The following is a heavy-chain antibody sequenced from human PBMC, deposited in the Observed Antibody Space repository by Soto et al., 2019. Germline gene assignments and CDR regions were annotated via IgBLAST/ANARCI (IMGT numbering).Heavy chain of an antibody. J-gene: IGHJ4*02. Sequence: EVQLVESGGGLVQPGGSLRLSCAASGFTVSSNYMSWVRQAPGKGLEWVSVIYSGGSTYYADSVKGRFTICRDNSKNTLYLQMNSMRAEDAAVYYGARDALGIAAAEDWGQGTLVTVSS. CDR2: IYSGGST. CDR3: ARDALGIAAAED. D-gene: IGHD6-13*01. CDR1: GFTVSSNY. V-gene: IGHV3-66*01.